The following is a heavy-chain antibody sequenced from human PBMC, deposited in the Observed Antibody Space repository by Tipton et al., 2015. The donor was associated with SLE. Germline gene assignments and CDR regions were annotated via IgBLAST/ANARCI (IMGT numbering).Heavy chain of an antibody. J-gene: IGHJ6*03. CDR1: GGPISSSNYY. CDR2: ISYRGNT. CDR3: ARVSTMVRGVQDFYYYYLDV. Sequence: TLSLTCTVSGGPISSSNYYWGWIRQPPGKGLEWIGSISYRGNTYYNPSLKSRVTISVGTSKNHFSLKVTSVTAADTAVYYCARVSTMVRGVQDFYYYYLDVWGKGTTVTVSS. V-gene: IGHV4-39*07. D-gene: IGHD3-10*01.